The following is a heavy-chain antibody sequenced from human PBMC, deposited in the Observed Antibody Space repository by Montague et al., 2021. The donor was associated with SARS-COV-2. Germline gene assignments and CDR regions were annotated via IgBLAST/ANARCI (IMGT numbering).Heavy chain of an antibody. J-gene: IGHJ4*02. CDR1: GGSMSSYH. V-gene: IGHV4-59*01. Sequence: SETLSLTCSVSGGSMSSYHWFCFRQPPGKGLEWFGYVSYRGSTNXNLSLKSRVTISLDTSKNRFSLRVTSVTAADTAVYYCARDVCYYYDQWGQGILVTVSS. CDR2: VSYRGST. D-gene: IGHD3-10*01. CDR3: ARDVCYYYDQ.